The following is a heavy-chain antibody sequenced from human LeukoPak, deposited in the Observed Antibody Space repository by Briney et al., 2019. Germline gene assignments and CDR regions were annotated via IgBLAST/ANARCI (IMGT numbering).Heavy chain of an antibody. CDR2: ISGSGGST. Sequence: GGSLRLSCAASGFSFSTYAMNWVRQAPGKGLEWVSDISGSGGSTHYADSVKGRFTISRDNSKNTLYLQMNSLRAEDTAIYYCASERWTTTAFDYWGQGTLVTVSS. CDR3: ASERWTTTAFDY. J-gene: IGHJ4*02. D-gene: IGHD1-14*01. V-gene: IGHV3-23*01. CDR1: GFSFSTYA.